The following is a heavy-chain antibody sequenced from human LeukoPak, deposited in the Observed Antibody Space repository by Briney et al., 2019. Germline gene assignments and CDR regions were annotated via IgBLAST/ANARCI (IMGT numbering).Heavy chain of an antibody. J-gene: IGHJ6*02. Sequence: PSQTLSLTCSVSGGPINSDGYYWSWIRQHPGKGLEWIGYIYYSGSTYYNPSLKSRLTISVDTSKNQLSLKPSSVTAADTAVYYCATERGVTKYYGMDVWGQGTTVTVSS. V-gene: IGHV4-31*03. CDR3: ATERGVTKYYGMDV. CDR1: GGPINSDGYY. D-gene: IGHD3-10*01. CDR2: IYYSGST.